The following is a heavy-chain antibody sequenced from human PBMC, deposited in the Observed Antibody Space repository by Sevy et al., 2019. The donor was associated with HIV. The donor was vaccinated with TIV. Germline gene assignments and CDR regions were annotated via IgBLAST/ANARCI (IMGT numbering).Heavy chain of an antibody. CDR2: ISGSGGST. CDR1: GFTFSSYA. D-gene: IGHD2-2*01. CDR3: AKSPVVDIVVVPAAHKNYYYYYMDV. V-gene: IGHV3-23*01. J-gene: IGHJ6*03. Sequence: GGSLRLSCAASGFTFSSYAMSWVRQAPGKGLEWVSAISGSGGSTYYADSVKGRFTISRDNSKNTLYLQMNSLRAEDTAVYSWAKSPVVDIVVVPAAHKNYYYYYMDVWGKGTTVTVSS.